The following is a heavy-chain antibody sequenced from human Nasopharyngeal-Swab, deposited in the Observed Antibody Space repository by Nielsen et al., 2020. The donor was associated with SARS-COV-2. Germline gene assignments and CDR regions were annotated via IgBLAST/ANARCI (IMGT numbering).Heavy chain of an antibody. V-gene: IGHV4-59*01. J-gene: IGHJ4*02. CDR3: ARDHSYYDSNGYYFDY. Sequence: SETLSLTCTASGGSISTYYWSWIRQPPGQGLEWIGYIHSSGTTNYNPSLKSRVTISVDTSKNQFSLKLSSVTAADTAVYYCARDHSYYDSNGYYFDYWGLGTLVTVSS. D-gene: IGHD3-22*01. CDR1: GGSISTYY. CDR2: IHSSGTT.